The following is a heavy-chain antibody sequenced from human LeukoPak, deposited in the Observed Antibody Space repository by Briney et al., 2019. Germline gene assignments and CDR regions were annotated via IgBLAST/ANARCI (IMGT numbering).Heavy chain of an antibody. CDR1: GGSISSSSYY. CDR2: MYYSGST. J-gene: IGHJ4*02. Sequence: SETLSLTCTVSGGSISSSSYYWGWIRQPPGKGLEWIGSMYYSGSTNYNPSLKSRVTISVDTSKNQFSLKLSSVTAADTAVYYCARDNGSGSYYSVYFDYRGQGTLVTVSS. D-gene: IGHD3-10*01. CDR3: ARDNGSGSYYSVYFDY. V-gene: IGHV4-39*07.